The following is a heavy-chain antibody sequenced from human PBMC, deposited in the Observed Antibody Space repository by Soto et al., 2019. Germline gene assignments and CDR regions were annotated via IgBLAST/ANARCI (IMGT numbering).Heavy chain of an antibody. CDR3: VKVAKSGVVIEYFDS. CDR1: EFRFSISP. CDR2: ISYDGTNK. V-gene: IGHV3-30-3*01. J-gene: IGHJ4*02. D-gene: IGHD3-3*01. Sequence: PGGPMSHSCAASEFRFSISPMHWVSKAPCKGPEWVALISYDGTNKFYADSVKGRFTISRDNSKNTLFLQMDSLRADDTAVYYCVKVAKSGVVIEYFDSWGQGSLVSVSA.